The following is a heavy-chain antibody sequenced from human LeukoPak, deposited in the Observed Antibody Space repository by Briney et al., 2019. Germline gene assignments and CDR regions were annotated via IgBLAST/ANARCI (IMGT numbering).Heavy chain of an antibody. Sequence: ASVKVSCKASGYTFTGYYMHWVRQAPGQGLEWMGWINPNSGGTYSAQKFQGRFTMTRDTSISTAYMELSRLRSDDTAVYYCARIPAAINAFDIWGQGTMVTVSS. CDR2: INPNSGGT. D-gene: IGHD2-2*01. J-gene: IGHJ3*02. V-gene: IGHV1-2*02. CDR1: GYTFTGYY. CDR3: ARIPAAINAFDI.